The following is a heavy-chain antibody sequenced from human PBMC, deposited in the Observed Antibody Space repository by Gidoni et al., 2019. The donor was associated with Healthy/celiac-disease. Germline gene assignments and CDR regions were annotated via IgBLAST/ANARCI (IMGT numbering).Heavy chain of an antibody. Sequence: QVQLVESGGGVVQPGRSLRLSCAASGFTFSTYGMHWVRQAPGKGLEWVAVISYDGSNKYYADSVKGRFTISRDNSKNTLYLQMNSLRADDTAVYYCAKDRWKYYDSSEYWGQGTLVTVSS. CDR1: GFTFSTYG. D-gene: IGHD3-22*01. CDR2: ISYDGSNK. V-gene: IGHV3-30*18. J-gene: IGHJ4*02. CDR3: AKDRWKYYDSSEY.